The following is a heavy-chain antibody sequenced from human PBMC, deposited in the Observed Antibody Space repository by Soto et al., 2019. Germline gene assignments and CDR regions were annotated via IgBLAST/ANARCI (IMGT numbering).Heavy chain of an antibody. J-gene: IGHJ4*02. D-gene: IGHD3-22*01. Sequence: ETLSLTCTVSVDSISSYYWNWIRQPAGKGLEWIGRIFTSGYTKYNPSLKSRVTMSVDTSKNQFSLKLSSVTAADTAVYYCARAPGGYYYFDYWGQGTLVTVSS. CDR3: ARAPGGYYYFDY. V-gene: IGHV4-4*07. CDR2: IFTSGYT. CDR1: VDSISSYY.